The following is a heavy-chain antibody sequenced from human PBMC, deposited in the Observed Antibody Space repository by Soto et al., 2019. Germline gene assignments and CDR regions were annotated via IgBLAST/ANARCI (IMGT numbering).Heavy chain of an antibody. CDR3: APHVSCSXGSCQYDAFAI. Sequence: EVQVLESGGGLVQPGGSLRLSCEGSGFTVSSHAMTWIRQAPGKGPEWVSTVTADGGTYYADSVKGRFAMSRDTSENTLYLQMNSLGAEDTAAYYCAPHVSCSXGSCQYDAFAIRGQGTMVTVSS. V-gene: IGHV3-23*01. CDR1: GFTVSSHA. CDR2: VTADGGT. D-gene: IGHD2-15*01. J-gene: IGHJ3*02.